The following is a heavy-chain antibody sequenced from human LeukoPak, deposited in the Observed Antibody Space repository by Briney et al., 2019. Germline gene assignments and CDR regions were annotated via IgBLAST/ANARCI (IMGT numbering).Heavy chain of an antibody. CDR2: IYYTGST. CDR3: ARGGNRLDY. Sequence: SETLSLTCSVSRGSVSSYYWSWIRRPPGKGLEWIGFIYYTGSTNYNPSLKSRVTMSVDTSKSQISLKLTSVTAADTAVYYCARGGNRLDYWGQGTLVTVSS. D-gene: IGHD1-14*01. CDR1: RGSVSSYY. J-gene: IGHJ4*02. V-gene: IGHV4-59*02.